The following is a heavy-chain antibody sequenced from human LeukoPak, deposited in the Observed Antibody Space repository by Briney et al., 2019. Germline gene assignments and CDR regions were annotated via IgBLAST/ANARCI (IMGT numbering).Heavy chain of an antibody. J-gene: IGHJ4*02. V-gene: IGHV1-2*02. CDR3: AKSAKSKFDRLTLPPLDY. CDR2: INPNSGGT. Sequence: ASVKVSCKASGYTFTGYYMHWVRQAPGQGLEWMGWINPNSGGTNYAQKFQGRVTMTRDTSISTAYMELSRLRSDDTAVYYCAKSAKSKFDRLTLPPLDYWGQGTLVTVSS. CDR1: GYTFTGYY. D-gene: IGHD3-9*01.